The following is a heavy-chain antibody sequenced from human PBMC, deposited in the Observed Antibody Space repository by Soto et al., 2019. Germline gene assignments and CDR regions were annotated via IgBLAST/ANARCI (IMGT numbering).Heavy chain of an antibody. CDR3: GRAPITMVRGVIRAYYCYMDV. Sequence: SETLSLTCAVYGGSFSGYYWSWIRQPPGKGLEWIGEINHSGSTNYNPSLKSRVTISVDTSKNQFSLKLSSVTAADTAVYYCGRAPITMVRGVIRAYYCYMDVWGKGTTVTVSS. V-gene: IGHV4-34*01. CDR1: GGSFSGYY. D-gene: IGHD3-10*01. CDR2: INHSGST. J-gene: IGHJ6*03.